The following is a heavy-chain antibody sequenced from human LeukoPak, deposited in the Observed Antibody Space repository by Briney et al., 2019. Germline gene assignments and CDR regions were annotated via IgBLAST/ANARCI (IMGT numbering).Heavy chain of an antibody. J-gene: IGHJ1*01. CDR1: GGSISSSSYY. CDR2: IYYSGST. CDR3: ARDPGGSGSYYEH. Sequence: SETLSLTCTVSGGSISSSSYYWGWIRQPPGKGLGWIGYIYYSGSTYYNPSLKSRVTVSVDTSKNQFSLKLSSVTAADTAVYYCARDPGGSGSYYEHWGQGTLVTVSS. D-gene: IGHD3-10*01. V-gene: IGHV4-31*03.